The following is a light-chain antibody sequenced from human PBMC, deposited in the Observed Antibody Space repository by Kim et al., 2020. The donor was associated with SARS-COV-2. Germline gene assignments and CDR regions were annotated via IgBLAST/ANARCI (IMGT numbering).Light chain of an antibody. CDR1: YNY. CDR3: ISYASTRSYV. J-gene: IGLJ1*01. Sequence: YNYVSWYQQHPGKAPKLMIFDVNQRPSGLSDRFSGSKSGNTASLTISGLQAEDEADHYCISYASTRSYVFGTGTKVTVL. CDR2: DVN. V-gene: IGLV2-14*04.